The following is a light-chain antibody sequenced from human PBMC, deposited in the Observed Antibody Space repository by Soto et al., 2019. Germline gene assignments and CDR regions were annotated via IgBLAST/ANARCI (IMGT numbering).Light chain of an antibody. V-gene: IGKV3-20*01. CDR3: QQYGSSPPIT. Sequence: ENVLIQSPGTLSLSPGERATLSCRAFQSVSSSYLAWYQQKPGQAPRLLIYGASSRATGIPDRFSGSGSGTDFTLTISRLEPEDFAVYYCQQYGSSPPITFGQGTRLEI. CDR1: QSVSSSY. J-gene: IGKJ5*01. CDR2: GAS.